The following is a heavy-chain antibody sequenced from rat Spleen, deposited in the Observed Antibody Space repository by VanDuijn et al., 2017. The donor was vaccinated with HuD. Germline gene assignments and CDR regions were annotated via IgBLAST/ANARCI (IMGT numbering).Heavy chain of an antibody. CDR1: GFTFSDYY. V-gene: IGHV5-29*01. J-gene: IGHJ4*01. Sequence: EVQLVESGGGLVQPGRSLKLSCAASGFTFSDYYMAWVRQAPTKGLEGVATISYDGSRTYYRDSVKGRFTISRDNAENTVYLQMNSLRSEDTATYYCARHANYGSYVMDAWGQGASVTVSS. CDR3: ARHANYGSYVMDA. CDR2: ISYDGSRT. D-gene: IGHD1-3*01.